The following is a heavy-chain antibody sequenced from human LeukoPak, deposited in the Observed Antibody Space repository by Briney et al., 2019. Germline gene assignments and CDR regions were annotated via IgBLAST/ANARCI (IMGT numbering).Heavy chain of an antibody. CDR3: ARGLDWSFDY. CDR2: ISSSSSYI. J-gene: IGHJ4*02. Sequence: PGGSLRLSCAASGFTFSSYSMNWVRQAPGKGLEWVSSISSSSSYIYYADSVKGRSTISRDNAKNSLYLQMNSLRAEDTAVYYCARGLDWSFDYWGQGTLVTVSS. D-gene: IGHD3-9*01. CDR1: GFTFSSYS. V-gene: IGHV3-21*01.